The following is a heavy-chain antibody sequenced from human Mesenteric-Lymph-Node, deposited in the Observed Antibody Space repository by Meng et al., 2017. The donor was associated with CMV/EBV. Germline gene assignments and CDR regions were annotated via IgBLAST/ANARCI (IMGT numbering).Heavy chain of an antibody. V-gene: IGHV4-34*01. D-gene: IGHD3-10*01. CDR3: VPGVGSGSSNWFDP. J-gene: IGHJ5*02. CDR2: IHHSGST. Sequence: QVHLQQWAGGLVKPSEAPSLTCAVDGGSIIGYYWNWMRQPPGKELDGIGEIHHSGSTNYNPSHKSRVTISVDTSKNQFSLKVTSVTAADTAVYYCVPGVGSGSSNWFDPWGQGTLVTVSS. CDR1: GGSIIGYY.